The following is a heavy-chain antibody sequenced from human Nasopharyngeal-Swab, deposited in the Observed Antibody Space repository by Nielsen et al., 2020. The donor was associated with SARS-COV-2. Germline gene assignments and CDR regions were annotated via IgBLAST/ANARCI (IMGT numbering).Heavy chain of an antibody. CDR3: ARELSNTPKYNWFDP. CDR1: GYSISSGYY. V-gene: IGHV4-38-2*02. Sequence: SETLSLTCTVSGYSISSGYYWAWIRQPPGKGLEWIGIIYHGGSTYYTPSLESRVTISVDTSNNHFSLKLTSVTAADTAVYYCARELSNTPKYNWFDPWGQGTLVTVSS. J-gene: IGHJ5*02. D-gene: IGHD5-18*01. CDR2: IYHGGST.